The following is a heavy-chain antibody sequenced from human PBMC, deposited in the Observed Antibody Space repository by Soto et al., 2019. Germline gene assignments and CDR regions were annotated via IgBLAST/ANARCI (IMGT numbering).Heavy chain of an antibody. J-gene: IGHJ2*01. CDR1: GGTFSSYT. V-gene: IGHV1-69*08. CDR3: AREIPLDYYDSSGYASGYFDL. Sequence: QVQLVQSGAEVKKPGSSVKVSCKASGGTFSSYTISWVRQAPGQGLEWMGRIIPILGIANYAQKFQGRVTITADKSTSTDYMELSSLRSEDTAVYYCAREIPLDYYDSSGYASGYFDLWGRGTLVTVSS. D-gene: IGHD3-22*01. CDR2: IIPILGIA.